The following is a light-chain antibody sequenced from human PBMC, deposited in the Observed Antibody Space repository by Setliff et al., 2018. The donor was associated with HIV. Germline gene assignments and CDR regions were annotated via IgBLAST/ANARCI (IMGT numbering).Light chain of an antibody. J-gene: IGLJ1*01. V-gene: IGLV2-23*01. CDR2: QAT. CDR1: SNDVGRYDL. Sequence: QSALTQPASVSGSPGQSVTISCTGTSNDVGRYDLVSWYQQHPARAPKLIIYQATRRPSGVSNRFSGSKSGNVASLTISGLQAEDEADYYCCSNTGSNTFVLGTGTKV. CDR3: CSNTGSNTFV.